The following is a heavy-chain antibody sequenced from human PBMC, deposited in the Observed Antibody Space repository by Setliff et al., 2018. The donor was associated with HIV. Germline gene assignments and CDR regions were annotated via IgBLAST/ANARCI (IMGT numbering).Heavy chain of an antibody. CDR3: NWEWELLSTN. J-gene: IGHJ4*02. D-gene: IGHD1-26*01. V-gene: IGHV3-15*01. CDR1: GFSFNNAW. Sequence: GGSLRLSCAASGFSFNNAWMSWVRQAPGKGLEWIGRIKSKTDGETTDYAAPVKGRFTISRDDSKNTMYLQMNSLKTEDTAVYYCNWEWELLSTNWGQGTLVTVSS. CDR2: IKSKTDGETT.